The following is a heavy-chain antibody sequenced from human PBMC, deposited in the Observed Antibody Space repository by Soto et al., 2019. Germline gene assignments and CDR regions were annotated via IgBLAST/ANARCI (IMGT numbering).Heavy chain of an antibody. Sequence: QVQLVQSGAEVKKPGASVKVSCKASGYTFTSYYMHWVRQANGQGLVWMGIINPSGGSTSYAQKFQGRVTMTRATSTGPVYMELSSLRSEDTAGYYCARGAVDGLDYWGQGTLVTVSS. CDR2: INPSGGST. CDR3: ARGAVDGLDY. V-gene: IGHV1-46*01. J-gene: IGHJ4*02. CDR1: GYTFTSYY. D-gene: IGHD6-19*01.